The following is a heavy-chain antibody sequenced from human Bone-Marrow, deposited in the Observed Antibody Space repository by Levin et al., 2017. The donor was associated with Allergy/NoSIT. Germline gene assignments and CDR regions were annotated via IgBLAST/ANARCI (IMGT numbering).Heavy chain of an antibody. D-gene: IGHD6-13*01. V-gene: IGHV3-30-3*01. J-gene: IGHJ6*02. Sequence: GESLKISCAASGFTFSSYAMHWVRQAPGKGLEWVAVISYDGSNKYYADSVKGRFTISRDNSKNTLYLQMNSLRAEDTAVYYCARASDSSSSIGYYGMDVWGQGTTVTVSS. CDR1: GFTFSSYA. CDR3: ARASDSSSSIGYYGMDV. CDR2: ISYDGSNK.